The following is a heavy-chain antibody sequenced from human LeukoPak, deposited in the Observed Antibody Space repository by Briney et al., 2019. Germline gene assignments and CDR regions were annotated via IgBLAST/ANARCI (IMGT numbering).Heavy chain of an antibody. CDR2: IYPGDSHT. J-gene: IGHJ5*02. D-gene: IGHD2-2*02. Sequence: GESLKICCKGSGYSFPNYWIGWGRQMPGKGLEWIGIIYPGDSHTRYSPSFQDQVTISVDKSISTAYLQWSSLKASDTAMYYCARGPYAYTSSATLGSYNWFDPWGQGSLVTVSS. V-gene: IGHV5-51*01. CDR1: GYSFPNYW. CDR3: ARGPYAYTSSATLGSYNWFDP.